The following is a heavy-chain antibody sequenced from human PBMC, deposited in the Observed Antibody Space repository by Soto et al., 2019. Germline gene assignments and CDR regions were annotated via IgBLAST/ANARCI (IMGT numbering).Heavy chain of an antibody. Sequence: GASVKVSCKASGYTFTSYGISWVRQAPGQGLEWMGWISAYNGNTNYAQKLQGRVTMTTDTSTSTAYMELRSLRSDDTAVYYCASYPRQPPGAAENYAFDIWGQGTTVTVSS. V-gene: IGHV1-18*01. J-gene: IGHJ3*02. CDR1: GYTFTSYG. CDR3: ASYPRQPPGAAENYAFDI. CDR2: ISAYNGNT. D-gene: IGHD1-7*01.